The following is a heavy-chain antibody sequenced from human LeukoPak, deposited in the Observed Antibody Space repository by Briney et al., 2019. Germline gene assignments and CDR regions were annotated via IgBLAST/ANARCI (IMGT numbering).Heavy chain of an antibody. V-gene: IGHV1-3*01. J-gene: IGHJ6*02. CDR3: ARDLGLSSGYAYYYYGMDV. D-gene: IGHD3-22*01. CDR2: INAGNGNT. Sequence: ASVKVSCKASGYTFTTYTMHWVRQAPGQRLEWMGWINAGNGNTKYPQKFQGRVTITRDTSASTAYMELSSLRSEDTAMYYCARDLGLSSGYAYYYYGMDVWGQGTTVIVSS. CDR1: GYTFTTYT.